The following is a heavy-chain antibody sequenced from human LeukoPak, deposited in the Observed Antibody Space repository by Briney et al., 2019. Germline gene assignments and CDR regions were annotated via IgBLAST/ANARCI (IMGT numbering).Heavy chain of an antibody. J-gene: IGHJ5*02. CDR3: ARDSRRGYSYGYFSWFDP. CDR2: ISNSGST. V-gene: IGHV4-59*01. D-gene: IGHD5-18*01. Sequence: SETLSLTCTVSGGSISSYYWSWIRQPAGKGLEWIGYISNSGSTKYNPSLKSRVTISGDTSKNPFSLKLSSVTSADTAVYYCARDSRRGYSYGYFSWFDPWGQGTLVTVSS. CDR1: GGSISSYY.